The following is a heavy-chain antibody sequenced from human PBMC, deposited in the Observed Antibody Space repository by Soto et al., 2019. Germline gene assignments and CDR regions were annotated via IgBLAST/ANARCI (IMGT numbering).Heavy chain of an antibody. D-gene: IGHD3-22*01. CDR1: GYTFTSYG. CDR2: ISAYNGNT. CDR3: ARADTDYYDSYWFDP. J-gene: IGHJ5*02. Sequence: QVQLVQSGAEVKKTGASVKVSCKASGYTFTSYGISWVRQAPGQGLEWMGWISAYNGNTNYAQKLQGRVTMTTDTSTSTAYMELRSLRSDDTAVYYCARADTDYYDSYWFDPWGQGTLVTVSS. V-gene: IGHV1-18*01.